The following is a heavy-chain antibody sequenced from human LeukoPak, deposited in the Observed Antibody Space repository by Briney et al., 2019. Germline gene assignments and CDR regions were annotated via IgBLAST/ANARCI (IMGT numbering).Heavy chain of an antibody. CDR3: ARHTAEKYNWFDR. CDR2: IYTTGKT. D-gene: IGHD5-24*01. V-gene: IGHV4-61*02. J-gene: IGHJ5*02. CDR1: GGSISSASYY. Sequence: PSQTLSLTCTVSGGSISSASYYWNWLRQPAGKGLEWIGCIYTTGKTNYNPSLKSRVTISVDTSKNQFSLKLTSVTAADTAVYYCARHTAEKYNWFDRWGQGTLVTVSS.